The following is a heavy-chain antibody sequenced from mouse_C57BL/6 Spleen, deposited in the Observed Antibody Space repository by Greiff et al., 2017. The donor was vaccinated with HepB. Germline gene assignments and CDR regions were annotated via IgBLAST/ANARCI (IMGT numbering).Heavy chain of an antibody. J-gene: IGHJ2*01. D-gene: IGHD1-1*01. V-gene: IGHV1-82*01. CDR2: IYPGDGDT. CDR1: GYAFSSSW. CDR3: ARSHYGSSYFDY. Sequence: VQLKESGPELVKPGASVKISCKASGYAFSSSWMNWVKQRPGKGLEWIGRIYPGDGDTNYNGKFKGKATLTADKSSSTAYMQLSSLTSEDSAVYFCARSHYGSSYFDYWGQGTTLTVSS.